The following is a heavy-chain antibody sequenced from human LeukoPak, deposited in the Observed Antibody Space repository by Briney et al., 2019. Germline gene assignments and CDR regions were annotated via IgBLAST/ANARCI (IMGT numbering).Heavy chain of an antibody. J-gene: IGHJ5*02. CDR2: FDPEDGET. V-gene: IGHV1-24*01. CDR3: ATVMWYSVAVNGDWFDP. Sequence: ASVKVSCKVSGYTLTELSMHWVRQAPGKGLEWMGGFDPEDGETIYAQKFQGRVTMTEDTSTDTAYMELSSLRSEDTAAYYCATVMWYSVAVNGDWFDPWGQGTLVTVSS. D-gene: IGHD6-19*01. CDR1: GYTLTELS.